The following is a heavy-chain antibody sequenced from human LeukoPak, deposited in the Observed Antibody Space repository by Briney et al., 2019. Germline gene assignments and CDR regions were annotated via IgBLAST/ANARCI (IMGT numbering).Heavy chain of an antibody. J-gene: IGHJ3*02. D-gene: IGHD6-13*01. V-gene: IGHV3-23*01. CDR3: AKVMGSSWQPIAFDI. CDR1: GFTFSSYA. CDR2: ISGSGGST. Sequence: PGGSLRLSCAASGFTFSSYAMSWVRQAPGKGLEWVSAISGSGGSTYYADSVKGRFTISRDNSKNTLCLQMNSLRAEDTAVYYCAKVMGSSWQPIAFDIWGQGTMVTVSS.